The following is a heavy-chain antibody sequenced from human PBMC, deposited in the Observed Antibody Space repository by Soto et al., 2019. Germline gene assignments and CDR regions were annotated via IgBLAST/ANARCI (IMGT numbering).Heavy chain of an antibody. D-gene: IGHD2-21*01. CDR1: GYTFNSQG. J-gene: IGHJ6*02. CDR3: ATEAFCGGAPGCPGIDV. Sequence: QGQLVQSGAEVKKLGASVKVSCKASGYTFNSQGISWVRQAPGQGFEWIGRISAYNGNTNYAQKLRGRVTMTTDTSTSTAYMELRSLRSDDTAVYYCATEAFCGGAPGCPGIDVWGQGTTVTVSS. V-gene: IGHV1-18*01. CDR2: ISAYNGNT.